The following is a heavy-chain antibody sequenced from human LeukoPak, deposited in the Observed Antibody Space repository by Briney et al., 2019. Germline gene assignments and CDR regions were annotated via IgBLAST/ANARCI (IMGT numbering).Heavy chain of an antibody. CDR2: IYYSGST. D-gene: IGHD1-26*01. V-gene: IGHV4-59*08. CDR1: GGSISRYY. CDR3: ARHDMDIAGAGLDYFDY. Sequence: KASENLSLTCTVAGGSISRYYWGWIRPPPGKGLEGVGFIYYSGSTNYNPSLKSRVTISVDTSKNQFSLKLSSVTAADAAVYYCARHDMDIAGAGLDYFDYWGQGTLVTVSS. J-gene: IGHJ4*02.